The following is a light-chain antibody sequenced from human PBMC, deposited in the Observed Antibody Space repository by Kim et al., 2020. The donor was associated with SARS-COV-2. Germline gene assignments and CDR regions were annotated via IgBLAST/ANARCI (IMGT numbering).Light chain of an antibody. CDR2: YDS. CDR3: QVWDSSSDHRVV. V-gene: IGLV3-21*04. CDR1: SIGSKS. Sequence: PGKTARMTWGGNSIGSKSVHWYQKKPGQAPVLVINYDSDRPSGIPERFSGSNSGNTATLTISRVEAGDEADYYCQVWDSSSDHRVVFGGGTQLTVL. J-gene: IGLJ2*01.